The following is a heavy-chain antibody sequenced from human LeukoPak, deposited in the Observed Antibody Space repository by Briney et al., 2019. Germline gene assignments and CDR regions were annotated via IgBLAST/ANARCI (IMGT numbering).Heavy chain of an antibody. V-gene: IGHV4-4*02. CDR1: GGSISSSNW. D-gene: IGHD3-22*01. Sequence: PSGTLSLTCAVSGGSISSSNWWSWVRQPPGEGLEWIGEIYHSGSTNYNPSLKSRVTISVDKSKNQFSLKLSSVTAADTAVYYCARVEAGYYDSSGYLPYWGHGTLVTVSS. CDR3: ARVEAGYYDSSGYLPY. CDR2: IYHSGST. J-gene: IGHJ4*01.